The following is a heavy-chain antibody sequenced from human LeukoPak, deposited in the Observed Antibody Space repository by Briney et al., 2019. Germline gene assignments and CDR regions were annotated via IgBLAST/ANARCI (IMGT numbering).Heavy chain of an antibody. V-gene: IGHV4-4*07. Sequence: PSETLSLTCTVSGGSFGSYYLSWIRQSPGKGLEWIGRIYTSGSTNYNPSLKSRVTMSVDTSKNQFSLKLSSVTAADMAVYYCARVFRYSSGMDYWGQGTLVTVSS. CDR3: ARVFRYSSGMDY. J-gene: IGHJ4*02. D-gene: IGHD6-19*01. CDR2: IYTSGST. CDR1: GGSFGSYY.